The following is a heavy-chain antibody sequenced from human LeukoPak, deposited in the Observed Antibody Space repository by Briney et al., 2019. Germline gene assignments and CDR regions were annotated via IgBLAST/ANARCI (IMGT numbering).Heavy chain of an antibody. CDR1: GGSISSSSYY. V-gene: IGHV4-39*07. CDR3: ARATKRQLLGAFDI. J-gene: IGHJ3*02. Sequence: SETLSLTCTVSGGSISSSSYYWGWIRQPPGKGLEWIGSIYYSGSTYYNPSLKSRVTISVDTSKNQFSLKLSSVTAADTAVYYCARATKRQLLGAFDIWGQGTMVTVSS. CDR2: IYYSGST. D-gene: IGHD1-1*01.